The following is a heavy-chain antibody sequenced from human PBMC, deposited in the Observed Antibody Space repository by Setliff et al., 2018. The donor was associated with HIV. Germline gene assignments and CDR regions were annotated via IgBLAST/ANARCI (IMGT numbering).Heavy chain of an antibody. V-gene: IGHV1-46*01. CDR1: GYTFSNYY. D-gene: IGHD3-16*01. J-gene: IGHJ4*02. CDR2: INPSADT. Sequence: GASVKVSCKASGYTFSNYYIHWVRQAPGQGLEWMGIINPSADTSYGQKFQGRLTVTRDTSTSTVYMDLSRLRSEDTAVYYCVRGGGSSAYPPFEYWGQGTLVTVSS. CDR3: VRGGGSSAYPPFEY.